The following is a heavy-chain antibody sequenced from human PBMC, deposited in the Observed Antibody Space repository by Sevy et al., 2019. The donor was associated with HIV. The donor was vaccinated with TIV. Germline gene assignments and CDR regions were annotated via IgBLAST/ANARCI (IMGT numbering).Heavy chain of an antibody. CDR2: IWYDGSNK. D-gene: IGHD2-15*01. V-gene: IGHV3-33*01. J-gene: IGHJ4*02. CDR1: GFTFSSYG. CDR3: ARAGNVVVAATEGRYFDY. Sequence: GGSLRLSCAASGFTFSSYGMHWVRQAPGKGLEWVAVIWYDGSNKYYADSVKGRFTISRDNCKNTLYLQMNSLRAEDTAVYYCARAGNVVVAATEGRYFDYWGQGTLVTVSS.